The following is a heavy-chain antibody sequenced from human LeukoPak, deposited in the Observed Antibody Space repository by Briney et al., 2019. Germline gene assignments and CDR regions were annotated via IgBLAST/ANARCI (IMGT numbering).Heavy chain of an antibody. CDR3: ARVNYYDSSGSVDAFDI. J-gene: IGHJ3*02. CDR1: GGSISSGGYS. Sequence: SETLSLTCAVSGGSISSGGYSWSWIRQPPGKGLEWIGYIYHSGSTYHNPSLKSRVTISVDRSKNQFSLKLSSVTAADTAVYYCARVNYYDSSGSVDAFDIWGQGTMVTVSS. V-gene: IGHV4-30-2*01. CDR2: IYHSGST. D-gene: IGHD3-22*01.